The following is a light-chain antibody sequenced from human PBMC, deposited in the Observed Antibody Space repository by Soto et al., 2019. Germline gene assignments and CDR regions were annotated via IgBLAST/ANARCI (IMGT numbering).Light chain of an antibody. J-gene: IGKJ5*01. CDR2: GDF. CDR3: QQYGSSPIT. Sequence: EVVLTQSPATLSLSTGGSATLSCRASQNFDNYLAWYQQKPGQAPRLLIYGDFSRATGIPDRFSGSGSGTDFTLTISRLEPEDYAVYHCQQYGSSPITFGQGTRLEI. V-gene: IGKV3-20*01. CDR1: QNFDNY.